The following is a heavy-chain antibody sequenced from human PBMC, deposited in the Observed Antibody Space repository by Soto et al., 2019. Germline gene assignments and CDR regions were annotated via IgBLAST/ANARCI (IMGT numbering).Heavy chain of an antibody. CDR2: IYYSGST. CDR3: ARGGYCSGGSCYDDAFDI. V-gene: IGHV4-59*01. J-gene: IGHJ3*02. CDR1: GGSISSYY. Sequence: SEPLSLTCTVSGGSISSYYWRWLRQPPVEVLEWIGYIYYSGSTNYNPSLKSRVTISVDTSKNQFSLKLSSVTAADTAVYYCARGGYCSGGSCYDDAFDIWGQGTMVTVSS. D-gene: IGHD2-15*01.